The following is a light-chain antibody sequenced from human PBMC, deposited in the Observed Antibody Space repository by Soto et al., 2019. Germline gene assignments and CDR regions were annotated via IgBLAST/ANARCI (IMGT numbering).Light chain of an antibody. CDR2: GAS. Sequence: EIVLTQSPGTLSLSPGERATLSCRASQSVSNSYITWYQQKPGQAPRLLSYGASSRATGIPDRFSCSGSGTDFTLTISRLAPEDFAVYYCQHYGSSPWTFGPGTKVEIK. V-gene: IGKV3-20*01. CDR1: QSVSNSY. CDR3: QHYGSSPWT. J-gene: IGKJ1*01.